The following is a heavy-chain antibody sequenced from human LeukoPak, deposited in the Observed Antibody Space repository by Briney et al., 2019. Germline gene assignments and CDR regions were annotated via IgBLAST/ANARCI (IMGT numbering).Heavy chain of an antibody. CDR2: INPNSGGT. J-gene: IGHJ4*02. D-gene: IGHD3-10*01. CDR3: ARLELLWFGESQTGFDY. Sequence: ASVNVSCKASGYTFTGYYMHWVRQAPGQGPEWMGWINPNSGGTNYAQKFQGRVTMTRDTSISTAYMELSRLRSDDTAVYYCARLELLWFGESQTGFDYWGQGTLVTVSS. V-gene: IGHV1-2*02. CDR1: GYTFTGYY.